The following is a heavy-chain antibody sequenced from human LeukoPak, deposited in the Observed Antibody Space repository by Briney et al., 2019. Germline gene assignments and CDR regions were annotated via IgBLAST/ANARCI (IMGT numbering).Heavy chain of an antibody. CDR3: ARQKSGYDNYFDY. Sequence: SETLSLTCAVYGGSFSGYYWSWIRQPPGKGLEWIGEINHSGSTNYNPSLKSRVTISVDTSKNQFSLKLSSVTAADTAVYYCARQKSGYDNYFDYWGQGTLVTVSS. V-gene: IGHV4-34*01. J-gene: IGHJ4*02. CDR1: GGSFSGYY. D-gene: IGHD5-12*01. CDR2: INHSGST.